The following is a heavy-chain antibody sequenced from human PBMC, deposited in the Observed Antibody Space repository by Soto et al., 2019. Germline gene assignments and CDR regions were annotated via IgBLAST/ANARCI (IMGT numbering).Heavy chain of an antibody. V-gene: IGHV1-69*01. CDR3: ARALTIFGVVMPLSGMDV. Sequence: QVQLVQSGAEVKKPGSSVKVSCKASGGTFSSYAISWVRQAPGQGLEWMGGIIPIFGTANCAQKFQGRVTITADESTSTAYMELSSLRSEDTAVYYCARALTIFGVVMPLSGMDVWGQGTTVTVSS. CDR2: IIPIFGTA. J-gene: IGHJ6*02. CDR1: GGTFSSYA. D-gene: IGHD3-3*01.